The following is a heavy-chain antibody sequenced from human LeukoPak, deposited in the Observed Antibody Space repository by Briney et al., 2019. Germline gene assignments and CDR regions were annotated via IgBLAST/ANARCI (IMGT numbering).Heavy chain of an antibody. D-gene: IGHD5-18*01. Sequence: GGSLRLSCAASGFTFSSYAMSWVRQAPGKGLEWVSAISGSGGSTYYADSVKGRFTISRDNSKNTLYLQMNSLRAEDTAVYYCAKGGYSNGRYYYYYMDVWGEGTTVTVSS. CDR1: GFTFSSYA. V-gene: IGHV3-23*01. CDR2: ISGSGGST. CDR3: AKGGYSNGRYYYYYMDV. J-gene: IGHJ6*03.